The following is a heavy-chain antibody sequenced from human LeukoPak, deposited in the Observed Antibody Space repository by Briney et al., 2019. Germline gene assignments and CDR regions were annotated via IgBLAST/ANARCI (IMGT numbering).Heavy chain of an antibody. V-gene: IGHV4-34*01. CDR1: GGSFSGYY. J-gene: IGHJ3*02. CDR2: INHSGST. CDR3: ARGLRITIFGVVIIRSDAFDI. Sequence: PSETLSLTCAVYGGSFSGYYWSWIRQPPGKGLEWIGEINHSGSTNYNPSLNSRVTISVDTSKNQFSLKLSSVTAADTAVYYCARGLRITIFGVVIIRSDAFDIWGQGTMVTVSS. D-gene: IGHD3-3*01.